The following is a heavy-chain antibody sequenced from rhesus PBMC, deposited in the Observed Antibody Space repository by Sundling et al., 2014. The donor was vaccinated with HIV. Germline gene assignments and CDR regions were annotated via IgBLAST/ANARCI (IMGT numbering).Heavy chain of an antibody. CDR1: GASISSNY. J-gene: IGHJ4*01. V-gene: IGHV4S2*01. CDR3: ARGGAGTNPLDY. Sequence: QVQLQESGPAVVKPSETLSLTCAVSGASISSNYWSWIRQAPGKGLEWIGRIYGSGGSTDYNPSLKSRVTISIDTSKNQFSLKLSSVIAADTAVYFCARGGAGTNPLDYWGQGVLVTVSS. D-gene: IGHD1-1*01. CDR2: IYGSGGST.